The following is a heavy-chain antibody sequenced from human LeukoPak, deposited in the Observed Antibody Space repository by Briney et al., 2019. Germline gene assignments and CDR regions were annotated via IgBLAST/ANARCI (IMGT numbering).Heavy chain of an antibody. J-gene: IGHJ4*02. CDR1: GYTFTSYY. Sequence: ASVKVSCKASGYTFTSYYMHWVRQAPGQGLEWMGIINPSGGSTSYAQKFQGRVTMTRDTSTSTVYMELSSLRSEDTAVYYCARVGGGYYYDSSGYYYFDYWGQGTLVTVSS. CDR2: INPSGGST. D-gene: IGHD3-22*01. V-gene: IGHV1-46*01. CDR3: ARVGGGYYYDSSGYYYFDY.